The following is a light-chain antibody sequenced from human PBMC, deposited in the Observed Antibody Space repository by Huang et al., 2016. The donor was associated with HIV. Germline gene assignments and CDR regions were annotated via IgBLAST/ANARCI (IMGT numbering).Light chain of an antibody. Sequence: AVQLTQSPSSLSASVGDTVIISCRASQDIGTSLAWYQQRTGRAPHLLLSAAATLQTGVPSRFRGDSAGTYFTLFITNLQPEDFATYYCQQLHTYPITFGQGTRLDMK. CDR2: AAA. V-gene: IGKV1-13*02. CDR3: QQLHTYPIT. CDR1: QDIGTS. J-gene: IGKJ5*01.